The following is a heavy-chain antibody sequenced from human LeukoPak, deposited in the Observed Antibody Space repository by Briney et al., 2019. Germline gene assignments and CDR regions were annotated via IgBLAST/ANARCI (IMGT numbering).Heavy chain of an antibody. CDR1: GGSISSGGYY. Sequence: SETLSLTCTVSGGSISSGGYYWSWIRQHPGKGLEWIGYIYYSGSTYYNPSLKSRLTLSVDTSKNQFSLKLSSVTAGDTAVYYCARATSGYNYAYNYWGQGTLVTVSS. V-gene: IGHV4-31*03. CDR2: IYYSGST. J-gene: IGHJ4*02. CDR3: ARATSGYNYAYNY. D-gene: IGHD5-18*01.